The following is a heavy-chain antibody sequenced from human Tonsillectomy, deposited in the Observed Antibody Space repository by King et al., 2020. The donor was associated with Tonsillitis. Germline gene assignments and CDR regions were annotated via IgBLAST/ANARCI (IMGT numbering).Heavy chain of an antibody. V-gene: IGHV5-51*01. CDR3: ARFSGSYVSASDV. Sequence: VQLVESGAEVKKPGESLKMSCKGSAYSFTSYWIGWVRQMPGKGLEWMGIIYPGDSDTRYSPSFQGQVTISADKSISTAYLKWSSLKASDTAMYYCARFSGSYVSASDVWGQGTTVTVSS. CDR2: IYPGDSDT. CDR1: AYSFTSYW. D-gene: IGHD1-26*01. J-gene: IGHJ6*02.